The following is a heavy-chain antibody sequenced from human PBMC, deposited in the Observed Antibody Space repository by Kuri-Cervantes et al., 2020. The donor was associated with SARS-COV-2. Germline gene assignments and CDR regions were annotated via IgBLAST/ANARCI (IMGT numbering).Heavy chain of an antibody. CDR2: ISYDGSNK. J-gene: IGHJ4*02. Sequence: GESLKISCAASGFTFSSYGMHWVRQAPGKGLEWVAVISYDGSNKYYADSVKGRFTISRDNSKNTLYLQMNSLRAEDTAVYYCARAGSGSYFGDFDYWGQGTLVTVSS. V-gene: IGHV3-30*03. D-gene: IGHD1-26*01. CDR3: ARAGSGSYFGDFDY. CDR1: GFTFSSYG.